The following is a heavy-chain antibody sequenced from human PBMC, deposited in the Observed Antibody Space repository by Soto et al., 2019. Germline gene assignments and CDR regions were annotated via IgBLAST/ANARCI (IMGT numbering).Heavy chain of an antibody. Sequence: SETLSLTSTVSGDSSVSSSSYYWGWIRQPPGKGLGWIGSIYYTGNTFSSPSFRSRLTISVDTSKIQFSLKLRSVTAADTATYYCASEVSSTDGMDVWGQGTTVTVSS. CDR1: GDSSVSSSSYY. D-gene: IGHD2-15*01. V-gene: IGHV4-39*01. J-gene: IGHJ6*02. CDR2: IYYTGNT. CDR3: ASEVSSTDGMDV.